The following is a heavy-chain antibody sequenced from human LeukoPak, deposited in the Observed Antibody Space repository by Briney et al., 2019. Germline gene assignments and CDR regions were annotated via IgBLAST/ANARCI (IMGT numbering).Heavy chain of an antibody. CDR1: RFSLSSYN. Sequence: PGGSLRPSCSASRFSLSSYNMHWVRQAPGKGLEFVSGVSSDWGTTDYADSARDRFTISRDNSKNTLYLQMSSLRAEDTAIYYCVRGLYRLGWDYWGAGDLVTVSS. V-gene: IGHV3-64D*06. CDR3: VRGLYRLGWDY. J-gene: IGHJ4*02. D-gene: IGHD3-16*01. CDR2: VSSDWGTT.